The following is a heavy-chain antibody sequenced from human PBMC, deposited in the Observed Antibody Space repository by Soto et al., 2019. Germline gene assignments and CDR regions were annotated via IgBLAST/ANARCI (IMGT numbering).Heavy chain of an antibody. Sequence: ASVKVSCKASGYTFTGYYMHWVRQAPGQGLEWMGWINPNSGGTNYAQKFQGRVTMTRDTSISTAYMELSRLRSDDTAVYYCARQTLVVAATAYNWFDPWGHGTLVTVSS. CDR2: INPNSGGT. CDR1: GYTFTGYY. V-gene: IGHV1-2*02. J-gene: IGHJ5*02. D-gene: IGHD2-15*01. CDR3: ARQTLVVAATAYNWFDP.